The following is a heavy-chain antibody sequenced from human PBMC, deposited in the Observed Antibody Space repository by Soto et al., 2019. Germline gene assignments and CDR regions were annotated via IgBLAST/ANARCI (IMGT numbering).Heavy chain of an antibody. V-gene: IGHV4-34*01. CDR3: ARFDILTGPPY. CDR2: INHSGST. CDR1: GGSFSGYY. J-gene: IGHJ4*02. Sequence: SETLSLTCAVYGGSFSGYYWSWIRQPPGKGLEWIGEINHSGSTNYNPSLKSRVTISVDTSKNQFSLKLSSVTAADTTVYYCARFDILTGPPYWGQGTLVTVSS. D-gene: IGHD3-9*01.